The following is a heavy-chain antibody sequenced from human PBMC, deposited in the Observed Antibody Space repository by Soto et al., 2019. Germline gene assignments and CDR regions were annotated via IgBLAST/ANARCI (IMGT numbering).Heavy chain of an antibody. J-gene: IGHJ4*02. D-gene: IGHD1-7*01. CDR3: AKDRRAGGNYGFYSDF. CDR2: SSATGAGT. V-gene: IGHV3-23*01. CDR1: GFTFSSYG. Sequence: PGGSLRLSCAASGFTFSSYGMTWVRQAPGKGLEWVSLSSATGAGTYYADSVKGRFTISRDNSKNTLYLQMTSLRADDTAVYYCAKDRRAGGNYGFYSDFWGQGALVTVSS.